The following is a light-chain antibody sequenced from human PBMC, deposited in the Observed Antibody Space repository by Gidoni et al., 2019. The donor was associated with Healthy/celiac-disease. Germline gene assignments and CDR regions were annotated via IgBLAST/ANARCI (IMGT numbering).Light chain of an antibody. V-gene: IGKV3-11*01. CDR2: DAS. CDR3: QQRSNWPQIT. Sequence: EIVLTQSPATLSLSPGERATLSCRASQSVSSYLAWYQQKPGQAPRLLIYDASNRATGIPARFSGSGSGTDFTLTISRLEPEDFAVDYCQQRSNWPQITFGQGTRLEIK. CDR1: QSVSSY. J-gene: IGKJ5*01.